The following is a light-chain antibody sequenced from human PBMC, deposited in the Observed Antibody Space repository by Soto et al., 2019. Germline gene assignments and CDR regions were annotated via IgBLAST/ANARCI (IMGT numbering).Light chain of an antibody. CDR2: DVS. CDR3: SSYTSSSTVVV. J-gene: IGLJ2*01. CDR1: SSDVGSYKY. V-gene: IGLV2-14*01. Sequence: QSALTQPASVSGSPGQSITISCTGTSSDVGSYKYVSWYQQYPGKAPKLIIYDVSNRPSGVSNRFSGSKSGNTASLTISGLQAEDEADYHCSSYTSSSTVVVFGGGTKLTVL.